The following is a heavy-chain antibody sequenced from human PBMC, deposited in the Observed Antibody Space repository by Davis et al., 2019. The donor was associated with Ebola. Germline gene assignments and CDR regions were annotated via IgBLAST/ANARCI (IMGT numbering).Heavy chain of an antibody. CDR1: GFTFSSYE. J-gene: IGHJ6*02. CDR3: ARRGVLGYCSGGNCYYYYGMDV. D-gene: IGHD2-15*01. CDR2: ISSSGSTI. Sequence: GGSLRLSCAASGFTFSSYEMNWVRQAPGKGLEWVSYISSSGSTIYYADSVKGRFTISRDNAKNSLYLQMNSLRAEDTAVYYCARRGVLGYCSGGNCYYYYGMDVWGQGTTVTVSS. V-gene: IGHV3-48*03.